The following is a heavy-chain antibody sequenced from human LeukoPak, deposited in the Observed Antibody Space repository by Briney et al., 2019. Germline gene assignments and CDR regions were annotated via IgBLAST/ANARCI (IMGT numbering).Heavy chain of an antibody. CDR1: GYTLTELS. Sequence: ASVTVSCRVSGYTLTELSMHWVRQAPGKGLEWMGGFDPEDGETIYAQKFQGRVTMTEDTSTDTAYMELSSLRSEDTAVYYCATSREVGATRFDYWGQGTLVTVSS. CDR3: ATSREVGATRFDY. CDR2: FDPEDGET. D-gene: IGHD1-26*01. V-gene: IGHV1-24*01. J-gene: IGHJ4*02.